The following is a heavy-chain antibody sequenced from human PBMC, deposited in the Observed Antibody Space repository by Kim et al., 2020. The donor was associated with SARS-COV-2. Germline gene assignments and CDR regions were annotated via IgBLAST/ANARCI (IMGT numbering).Heavy chain of an antibody. V-gene: IGHV1-18*04. D-gene: IGHD6-6*01. J-gene: IGHJ5*02. CDR1: GYTFTSYG. CDR2: ISAYNGNT. Sequence: ASVKVSCKASGYTFTSYGISWVRQAPGQGLEWMGWISAYNGNTNYAQKLQGRVTMTTDTSTSTAYMELRSLRSDDTAVYYCARAKALGGVAARPGSLSWFDPWGQGTLVTVSS. CDR3: ARAKALGGVAARPGSLSWFDP.